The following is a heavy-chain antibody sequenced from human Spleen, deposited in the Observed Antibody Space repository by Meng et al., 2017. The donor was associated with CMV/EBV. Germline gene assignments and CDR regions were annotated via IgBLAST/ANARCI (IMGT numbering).Heavy chain of an antibody. J-gene: IGHJ5*02. D-gene: IGHD6-6*01. CDR3: ARDARPSVAARYNWFDP. Sequence: FTLIIYATHWVRQAPGKGLEWVATLLFDGSTRYYGDSVQGRFIVSRDDSSNTLFLQIDSLRADDAAVYYCARDARPSVAARYNWFDPWGQGTLVTVSS. CDR1: FTLIIYA. CDR2: LLFDGSTR. V-gene: IGHV3-30*04.